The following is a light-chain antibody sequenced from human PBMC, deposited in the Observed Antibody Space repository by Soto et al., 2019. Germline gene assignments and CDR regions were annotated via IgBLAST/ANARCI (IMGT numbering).Light chain of an antibody. CDR1: QPVESW. CDR2: DVS. V-gene: IGKV1-5*01. CDR3: QQYNDYAWT. Sequence: DIQMTQSPATLPASACDRATISVRASQPVESWLAWYQQKPGQAPKLLISDVSSLDRGVPSRFSGSGSATEFTLTISGLQSDDFATYYCQQYNDYAWTFGQGTKVDI. J-gene: IGKJ1*01.